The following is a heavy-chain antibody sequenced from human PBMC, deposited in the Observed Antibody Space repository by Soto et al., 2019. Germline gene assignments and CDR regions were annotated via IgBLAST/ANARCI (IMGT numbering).Heavy chain of an antibody. D-gene: IGHD3-3*01. CDR3: AREPTIFGVAPQDYNWFDP. CDR1: GFTFSSYS. V-gene: IGHV3-21*01. CDR2: ISSSSSYI. J-gene: IGHJ5*02. Sequence: GGSLRLSCAASGFTFSSYSMNWVRQAPGKGLEWVSSISSSSSYIYYADSVKGRFTISRDNAKNSLYLQMNSLRAEDTAVYYCAREPTIFGVAPQDYNWFDPWGQGTLVTVSS.